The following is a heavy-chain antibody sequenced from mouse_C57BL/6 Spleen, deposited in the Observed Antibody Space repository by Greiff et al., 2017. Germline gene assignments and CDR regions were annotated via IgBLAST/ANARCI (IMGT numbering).Heavy chain of an antibody. CDR3: GRGGVTTVVPDY. CDR1: GYTFTSYW. J-gene: IGHJ2*01. V-gene: IGHV1-69*01. CDR2: IDPSDSYT. D-gene: IGHD1-1*01. Sequence: QVQLQQPGAELVMPGASVKLSCKASGYTFTSYWMHWVKQRPGQGLEWIGEIDPSDSYTNYHQKFKGKSTLTVDKSSSTAYMPLSSLTSADSSVYYCGRGGVTTVVPDYWGQGTTLTVSS.